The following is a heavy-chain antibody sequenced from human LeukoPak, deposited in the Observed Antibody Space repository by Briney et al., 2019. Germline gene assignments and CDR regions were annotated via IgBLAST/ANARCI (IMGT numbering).Heavy chain of an antibody. J-gene: IGHJ4*02. V-gene: IGHV4-30-4*01. D-gene: IGHD6-13*01. CDR2: IYYSGST. CDR1: GGSISSGDYY. CDR3: ARDLRSSWYFLDY. Sequence: SETLSLTCTVSGGSISSGDYYWSWIRQPPGKGLEWIGYIYYSGSTYYNPSLKSRVTISVDTSKNQLSLKLSSVTAADTAVYYCARDLRSSWYFLDYWGQGTLVTVSS.